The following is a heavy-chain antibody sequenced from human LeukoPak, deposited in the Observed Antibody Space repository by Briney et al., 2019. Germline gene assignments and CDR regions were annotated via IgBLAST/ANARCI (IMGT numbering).Heavy chain of an antibody. Sequence: SETLSLTCAVSGYSISSGYYWGRIRQPPGKGLEWIGSIYHSGSTYYNPSLKSRVTISVDTSKNQFSLKLSSVTAADTAVYYCARRGDFWEIDYWGQGTLVTVSS. CDR3: ARRGDFWEIDY. CDR1: GYSISSGYY. D-gene: IGHD3-3*01. V-gene: IGHV4-38-2*01. CDR2: IYHSGST. J-gene: IGHJ4*02.